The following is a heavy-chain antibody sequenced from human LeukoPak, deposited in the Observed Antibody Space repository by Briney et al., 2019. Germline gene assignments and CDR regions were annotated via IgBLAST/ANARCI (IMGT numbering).Heavy chain of an antibody. V-gene: IGHV3-7*03. Sequence: GGSLRLSCAASGFTFSSYWMSWVRQAPGKGLEWVANIKQDGSEKYYVDSVKGRFTISRDNAKNSLYLQMNSLRAEDTAVYYCAKVRLAVADYFDYWGQGTLVTVSS. CDR1: GFTFSSYW. J-gene: IGHJ4*02. CDR2: IKQDGSEK. CDR3: AKVRLAVADYFDY. D-gene: IGHD6-19*01.